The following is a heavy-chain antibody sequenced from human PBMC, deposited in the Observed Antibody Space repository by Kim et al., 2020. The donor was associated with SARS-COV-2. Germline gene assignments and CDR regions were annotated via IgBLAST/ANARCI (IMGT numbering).Heavy chain of an antibody. Sequence: GGSLRLSCVASGFSFSNYGMHWVRQAPGKGLEWVAAVSYDGNNQHYPDSVKGRFTISRDNSKSTLYLQMNGLGGEDTAVYYCAKRGSSGNFPHYFEYWGQGTPGTVSS. D-gene: IGHD1-26*01. CDR1: GFSFSNYG. J-gene: IGHJ4*02. V-gene: IGHV3-30*18. CDR3: AKRGSSGNFPHYFEY. CDR2: VSYDGNNQ.